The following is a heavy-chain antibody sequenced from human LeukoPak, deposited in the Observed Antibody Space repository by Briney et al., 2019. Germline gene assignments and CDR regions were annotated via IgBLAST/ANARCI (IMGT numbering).Heavy chain of an antibody. CDR1: GGSISSGFYY. CDR2: IYYSGTT. V-gene: IGHV4-39*07. J-gene: IGHJ4*02. CDR3: AREAGSEMTAFDY. D-gene: IGHD2-21*02. Sequence: PSETLSLTCTVSGGSISSGFYYWGWIRQPPGKGLEWIGSIYYSGTTYYNPSLKSRVTISVDTSKNQFSLKLSSVTAADTAVYYCAREAGSEMTAFDYWGQGTLVTVSS.